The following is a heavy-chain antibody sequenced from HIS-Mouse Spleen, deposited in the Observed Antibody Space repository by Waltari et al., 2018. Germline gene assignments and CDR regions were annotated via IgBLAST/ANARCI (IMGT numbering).Heavy chain of an antibody. D-gene: IGHD6-13*01. V-gene: IGHV4-39*07. Sequence: QLQLQESGPGLVKPSETLSLTCTVSGASISSRSYYWVWLRQPPGKGLEWIGSIYYSGSTYYNPSLKSRVTISVDTSKNQFSLKLSSVTAADTAVYYCAREIPYSSSWYDWYFDLWGRGTLVTVSS. CDR2: IYYSGST. CDR3: AREIPYSSSWYDWYFDL. CDR1: GASISSRSYY. J-gene: IGHJ2*01.